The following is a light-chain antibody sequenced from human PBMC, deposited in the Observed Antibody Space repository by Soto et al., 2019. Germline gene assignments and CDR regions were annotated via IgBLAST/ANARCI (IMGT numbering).Light chain of an antibody. CDR1: QSISTW. V-gene: IGKV1-5*01. CDR2: DAS. J-gene: IGKJ1*01. Sequence: IHMTHSPSTLSASGGDIVTITCRATQSISTWSAWYQQKPVKAPKLLIYDASTLESGVPSRFSGSGSGTQFTLTIRSLRPDDFATYYCQQYKGYSGTFGQGTKVDIK. CDR3: QQYKGYSGT.